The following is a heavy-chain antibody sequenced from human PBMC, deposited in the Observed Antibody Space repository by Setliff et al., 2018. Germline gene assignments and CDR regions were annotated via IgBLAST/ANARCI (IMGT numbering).Heavy chain of an antibody. CDR1: GYNFITFG. J-gene: IGHJ4*02. CDR2: ISPYNEKT. V-gene: IGHV1-18*01. CDR3: ARAPLESGYNYGQGHYFDY. Sequence: ASVKVSCKASGYNFITFGISWVRQAPGQGLEWMGWISPYNEKTNYAEKFQGRVTMTRDTSTSTVYMELSSLRSEDTAVYYCARAPLESGYNYGQGHYFDYWGQGTLVTVSS. D-gene: IGHD5-18*01.